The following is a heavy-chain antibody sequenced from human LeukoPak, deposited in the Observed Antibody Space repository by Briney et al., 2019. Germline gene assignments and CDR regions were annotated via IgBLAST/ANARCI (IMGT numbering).Heavy chain of an antibody. CDR2: ISTHTGNT. Sequence: GASVKVSCKASGYPFLDYGINWVRQAPGQGLEWMGWISTHTGNTRYTERFQGRVILTTDTFTNTAYMELRSLRSDDTAVFYCARDFWARHSAPAPKEFWGQGTLVTVSS. CDR1: GYPFLDYG. D-gene: IGHD2-2*01. J-gene: IGHJ4*02. CDR3: ARDFWARHSAPAPKEF. V-gene: IGHV1-18*01.